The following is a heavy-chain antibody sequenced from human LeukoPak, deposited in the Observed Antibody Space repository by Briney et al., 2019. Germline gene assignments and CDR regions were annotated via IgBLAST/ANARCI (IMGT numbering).Heavy chain of an antibody. CDR1: GYSFTNYW. CDR3: ARPAHCSGGVCYHADY. Sequence: KPGESLKISCKGSGYSFTNYWIGWVRQMPGKGLEWMGIIAPDDSDTRYSPSFQGQVTISADKTVSTTYLQWNSLKASDTAIYYCARPAHCSGGVCYHADYWGQGTPVTVSS. D-gene: IGHD2-15*01. CDR2: IAPDDSDT. V-gene: IGHV5-51*01. J-gene: IGHJ4*02.